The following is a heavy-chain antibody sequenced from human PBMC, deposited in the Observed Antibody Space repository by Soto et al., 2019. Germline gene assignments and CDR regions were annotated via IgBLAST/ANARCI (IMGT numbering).Heavy chain of an antibody. Sequence: GGSLRLSCAASGFTFSSYAMHWVRQAPGKGLEWVAVISYDGSNKYYADSVKGRFTISRDNSKNTLYLQMNSLRAEDTAVYYCARAALYFLYCSGGSCSQDAFDIWGQGTMVTVSS. CDR1: GFTFSSYA. D-gene: IGHD2-15*01. CDR3: ARAALYFLYCSGGSCSQDAFDI. V-gene: IGHV3-30-3*01. CDR2: ISYDGSNK. J-gene: IGHJ3*02.